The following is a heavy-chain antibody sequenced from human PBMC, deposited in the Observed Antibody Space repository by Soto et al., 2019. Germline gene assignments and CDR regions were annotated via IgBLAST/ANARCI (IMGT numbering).Heavy chain of an antibody. CDR2: IYYSGST. D-gene: IGHD3-22*01. V-gene: IGHV4-59*01. CDR1: GGSISSYY. Sequence: ASETLSLTCTVSGGSISSYYWSWIRQPPGKGLEWIGYIYYSGSTNYNPSLKSRVTISVDTSKNQFSLKLSSVTAADTAVYYCARHYYDSSGYKGDAFDIWGQGTMVTVSS. CDR3: ARHYYDSSGYKGDAFDI. J-gene: IGHJ3*02.